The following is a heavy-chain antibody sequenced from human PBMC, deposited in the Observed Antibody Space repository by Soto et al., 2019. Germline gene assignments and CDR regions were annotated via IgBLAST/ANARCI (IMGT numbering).Heavy chain of an antibody. CDR1: GGSFSGYY. D-gene: IGHD6-13*01. CDR2: INHSGST. J-gene: IGHJ4*02. V-gene: IGHV4-34*01. CDR3: ARASIAAAGTAVDY. Sequence: SETLSLTRAVYGGSFSGYYWSWIRQPPGKGLEWIGEINHSGSTNYNPSLKSRVTISVDTSKNQFSLKLSSVTAADTAVYYCARASIAAAGTAVDYWGQGTLVTAPQ.